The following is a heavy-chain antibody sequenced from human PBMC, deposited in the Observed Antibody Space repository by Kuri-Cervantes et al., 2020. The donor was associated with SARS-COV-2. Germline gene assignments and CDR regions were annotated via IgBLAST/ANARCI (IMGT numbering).Heavy chain of an antibody. D-gene: IGHD2-2*01. CDR1: GASLNTYS. V-gene: IGHV4-34*01. J-gene: IGHJ6*02. CDR2: INHSGGT. Sequence: SETLSLTCAVFGASLNTYSWSWIRQPPGKGLEWIGEINHSGGTKYKAFLKGRVSISVDASKNQISLKLTSATAADAAVYYCARGHIGVVPSPFLGLGPHSYYYHMDVWGQGTTVTVSS. CDR3: ARGHIGVVPSPFLGLGPHSYYYHMDV.